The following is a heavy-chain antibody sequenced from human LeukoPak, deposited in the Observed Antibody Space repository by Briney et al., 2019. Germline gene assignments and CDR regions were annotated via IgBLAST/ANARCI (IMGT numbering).Heavy chain of an antibody. Sequence: SETLSLTCTVSGGSISSYYWSWIRQPAGKGLEWIGRIYISGSTNYNPSLKSRVTMSVDTSKNQFSLKLSSVTAADTAVYYCARVPSPRYSYGYLDYYYYYKDVWGKGTTVTVSS. CDR1: GGSISSYY. D-gene: IGHD5-18*01. J-gene: IGHJ6*03. CDR2: IYISGST. V-gene: IGHV4-4*07. CDR3: ARVPSPRYSYGYLDYYYYYKDV.